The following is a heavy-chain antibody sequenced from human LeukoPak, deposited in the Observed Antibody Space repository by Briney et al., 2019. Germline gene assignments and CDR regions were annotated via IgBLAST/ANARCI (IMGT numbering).Heavy chain of an antibody. Sequence: HPGGSLRLSCAASGFTFSSYEMNWVRQAPGKGLEWVSYISSSGSTIYHADSVKGRFPISRENAKNSLYLQMNSLRAEDTAVYYCARDGGALDPYYYYGMDVWGQGTTVTVSS. D-gene: IGHD1-26*01. CDR2: ISSSGSTI. CDR3: ARDGGALDPYYYYGMDV. V-gene: IGHV3-48*03. CDR1: GFTFSSYE. J-gene: IGHJ6*02.